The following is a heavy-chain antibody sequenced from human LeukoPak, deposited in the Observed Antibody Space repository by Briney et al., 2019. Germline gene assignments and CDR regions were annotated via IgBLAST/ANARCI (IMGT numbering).Heavy chain of an antibody. CDR2: ISWNSGSI. CDR1: GFTFDDYA. CDR3: ATGLAAAGTSSGDY. D-gene: IGHD6-13*01. V-gene: IGHV3-9*01. Sequence: GGSLRLSCAASGFTFDDYAMHWVRQAPGKGLEWVSGISWNSGSIGYADSVKGRFTISRDNAKNSLYLQMNRLRAEDTALYYCATGLAAAGTSSGDYWGQGTLVTVSS. J-gene: IGHJ4*02.